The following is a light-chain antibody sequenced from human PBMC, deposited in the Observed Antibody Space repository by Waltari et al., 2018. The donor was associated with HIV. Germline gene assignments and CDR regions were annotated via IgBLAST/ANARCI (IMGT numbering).Light chain of an antibody. CDR3: QSYDSGLTAYV. CDR2: GNT. V-gene: IGLV1-40*01. J-gene: IGLJ1*01. Sequence: QSVLTQPPSVSGAPGQRVPISCTGSSSNIGAGYDVHWFQQLPGTAPKLLIYGNTTRPSGVPDRFSGSKSGTSASLAITGLQAEDEADYYCQSYDSGLTAYVFGTGTKVTVL. CDR1: SSNIGAGYD.